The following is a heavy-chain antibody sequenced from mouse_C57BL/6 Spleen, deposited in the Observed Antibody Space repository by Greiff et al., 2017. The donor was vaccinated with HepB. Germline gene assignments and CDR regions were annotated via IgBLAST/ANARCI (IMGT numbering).Heavy chain of an antibody. V-gene: IGHV1-18*01. CDR1: GYTFTDYN. CDR2: INPNNGGT. Sequence: VQLQQSGPELVKPGASVKIPCKASGYTFTDYNMDWVTQSHGQSLEWIGDINPNNGGTIYNQKFKGKATLTVDKSSSTAYMELRSLTSEDTAVYYCARFWLRRGYWYFDVWGTGTTVTVSS. D-gene: IGHD2-2*01. CDR3: ARFWLRRGYWYFDV. J-gene: IGHJ1*03.